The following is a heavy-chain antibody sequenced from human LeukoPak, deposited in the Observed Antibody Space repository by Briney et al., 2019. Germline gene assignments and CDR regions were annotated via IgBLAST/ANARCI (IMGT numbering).Heavy chain of an antibody. CDR3: ATYCSSTSCYAGFDY. J-gene: IGHJ4*02. D-gene: IGHD2-2*01. CDR1: GGSFSGYY. Sequence: SETLSLTCAVYGGSFSGYYWSWIRQPPGMGLEWIGEINHSGSTNYNPSLRSRVTISVDTSKNQFSLKLSSVTAADTAVYYCATYCSSTSCYAGFDYWGQGTLVTVSS. V-gene: IGHV4-34*01. CDR2: INHSGST.